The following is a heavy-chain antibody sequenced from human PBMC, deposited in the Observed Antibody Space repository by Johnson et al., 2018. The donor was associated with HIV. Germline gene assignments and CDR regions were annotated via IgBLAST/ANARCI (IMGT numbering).Heavy chain of an antibody. J-gene: IGHJ3*02. D-gene: IGHD1-26*01. Sequence: VQLVESGGGLVQPGGSLRLSCAASGFTFSSYWMHWVRQAPGKGLVWVSRIHNDGSSTTYADSVKGRFTISRDNSKNTLYLQMNSLKTEDTAVYYCTTDLEWELLQDAFDIWGQGTMVTVSS. CDR2: IHNDGSST. CDR3: TTDLEWELLQDAFDI. V-gene: IGHV3-74*01. CDR1: GFTFSSYW.